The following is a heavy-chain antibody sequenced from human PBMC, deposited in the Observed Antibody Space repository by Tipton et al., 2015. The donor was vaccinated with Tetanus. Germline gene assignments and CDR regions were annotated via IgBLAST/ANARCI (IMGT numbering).Heavy chain of an antibody. CDR3: ARGSSVWSWYMQH. D-gene: IGHD2-2*01. CDR2: FSYSGSS. J-gene: IGHJ1*01. V-gene: IGHV4-59*01. Sequence: TLSLTCTVSGDSISGYYWNWIRQPPGKGLEWIGYFSYSGSSNYNPSLKSRVTISGDTSKNQFSLKLSSVTPADTAVYYCARGSSVWSWYMQHWGQGTLVTVSS. CDR1: GDSISGYY.